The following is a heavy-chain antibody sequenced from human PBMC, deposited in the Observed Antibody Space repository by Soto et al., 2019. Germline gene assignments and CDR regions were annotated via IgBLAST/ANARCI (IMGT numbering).Heavy chain of an antibody. CDR3: ARGGYTYGGFDL. V-gene: IGHV4-59*02. D-gene: IGHD4-17*01. CDR2: IYYSGST. Sequence: PSETLSLTCTISGGSVSNYYWSWIRQPPGKGLEWIGNIYYSGSTNYKPSLKSRVTISVDTSENRFSLKLTSVTAAVTAVYYCARGGYTYGGFDLWGQGTLVTVSS. J-gene: IGHJ4*02. CDR1: GGSVSNYY.